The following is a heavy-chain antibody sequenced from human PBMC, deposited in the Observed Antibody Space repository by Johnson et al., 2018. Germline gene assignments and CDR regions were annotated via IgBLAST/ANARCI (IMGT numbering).Heavy chain of an antibody. CDR3: GRGYYYDSSGYYYDAFDI. J-gene: IGHJ3*02. D-gene: IGHD3-22*01. V-gene: IGHV1-69*01. CDR1: GGTFSSYA. CDR2: IIPIFGTA. Sequence: VQLVQSGAEVKKPGSSVKVSCKASGGTFSSYAISWVRQAPGQGLEWMGGIIPIFGTANYAQKFQGRVTITADESTSTAYMELSSRSAEDKHVYYCGRGYYYDSSGYYYDAFDIWGQGTMVTVSS.